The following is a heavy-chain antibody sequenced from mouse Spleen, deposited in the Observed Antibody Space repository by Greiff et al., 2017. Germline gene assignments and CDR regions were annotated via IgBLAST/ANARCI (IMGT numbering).Heavy chain of an antibody. CDR2: ISSGGGNT. J-gene: IGHJ2*01. V-gene: IGHV5-9*04. CDR1: GFTFSSYA. CDR3: ARLGYYGSSLYYCDY. D-gene: IGHD1-1*01. Sequence: EVKLVESGGGLVKLGGSLKLSCAASGFTFSSYAMSWVRQTPEKRLEWVATISSGGGNTYYPDSVKGRFTISRDNAKNTLYLQMSSLKSEDTAMYYCARLGYYGSSLYYCDYWGQGTTLTVSS.